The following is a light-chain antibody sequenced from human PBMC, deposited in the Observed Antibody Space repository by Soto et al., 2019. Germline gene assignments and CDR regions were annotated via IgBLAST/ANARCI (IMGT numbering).Light chain of an antibody. Sequence: QSALTQPASVSGSPGQSITISCTGTSSDVGGYNYVSWYQQHPGKAPKLVIYEVGNRPSGVSNRFSGSKSGKTASLTISGLQAEDEADYYCSSYTSSSTLNWVFGGGTKLTVL. CDR3: SSYTSSSTLNWV. V-gene: IGLV2-14*01. CDR2: EVG. J-gene: IGLJ3*02. CDR1: SSDVGGYNY.